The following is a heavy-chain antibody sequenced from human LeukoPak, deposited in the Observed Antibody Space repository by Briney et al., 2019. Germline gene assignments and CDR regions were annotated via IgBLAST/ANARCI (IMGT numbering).Heavy chain of an antibody. D-gene: IGHD5-18*01. V-gene: IGHV4-59*01. CDR1: GGSTSSYY. CDR2: IYYSGNT. Sequence: PSETLSLTCTVSGGSTSSYYWSWIRQPPGKGLEWIGYIYYSGNTNYNPSLKSRLTISVDTSKNQFSLNLSSVTAADTALYYCARDRGYEGTDYWGQGTLVTVSS. CDR3: ARDRGYEGTDY. J-gene: IGHJ4*02.